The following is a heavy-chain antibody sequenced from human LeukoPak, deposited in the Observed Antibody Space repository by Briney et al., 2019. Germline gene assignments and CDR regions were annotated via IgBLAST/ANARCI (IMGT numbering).Heavy chain of an antibody. CDR2: ISYDGSNK. J-gene: IGHJ6*02. V-gene: IGHV3-30*18. Sequence: GGSLRLSCAASGFTFSDYYMSWIRQAPGKGLEWVAVISYDGSNKYYADSVKGRFTISRDNSKNTLYLQMNSLRAEDTAVYYCAKDMDSRYGMHVWGQGTTVTVSS. CDR3: AKDMDSRYGMHV. CDR1: GFTFSDYY. D-gene: IGHD3/OR15-3a*01.